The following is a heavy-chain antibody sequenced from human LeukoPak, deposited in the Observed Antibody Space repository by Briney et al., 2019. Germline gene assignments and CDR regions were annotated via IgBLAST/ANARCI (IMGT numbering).Heavy chain of an antibody. J-gene: IGHJ3*02. CDR1: GGSISSSSYY. CDR2: IYYSGST. D-gene: IGHD3-22*01. CDR3: ATTLPVNSSGYRGDAFDI. V-gene: IGHV4-39*01. Sequence: PSETLSLTCTVSGGSISSSSYYWGWIRQPPGKGPEWIGSIYYSGSTYYNPSLKNRVTISVDTSKNQFSLKLRSVTAADTAVYYCATTLPVNSSGYRGDAFDIWGQGTMVTVSS.